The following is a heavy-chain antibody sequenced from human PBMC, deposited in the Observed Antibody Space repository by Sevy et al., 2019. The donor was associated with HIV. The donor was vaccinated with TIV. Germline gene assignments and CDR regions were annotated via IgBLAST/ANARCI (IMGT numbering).Heavy chain of an antibody. Sequence: GGYLRLSCAASGFSFRGYGMQWVRQAPGKGLEWVAVIWYDGTNKEYKDSVKGRYTISRDNSKNTLYLQMNSLRAEDTAVYYCARERIAVAGMGYYFDFWGQGTLVTVSS. V-gene: IGHV3-33*01. CDR3: ARERIAVAGMGYYFDF. J-gene: IGHJ4*02. CDR2: IWYDGTNK. CDR1: GFSFRGYG. D-gene: IGHD6-19*01.